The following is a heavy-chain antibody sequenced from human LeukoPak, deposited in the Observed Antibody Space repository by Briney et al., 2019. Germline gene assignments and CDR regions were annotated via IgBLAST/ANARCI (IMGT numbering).Heavy chain of an antibody. CDR3: ARGPYSYDSSGAFDI. D-gene: IGHD3-22*01. CDR2: ISSSGST. J-gene: IGHJ3*02. Sequence: SETLSLTCTVSGDSISSGDYYWSWIRQPAGKGLEWIGRISSSGSTNYNPSLRSRVTISVDTSKNQFSLKLSSVTAADTAVYFCARGPYSYDSSGAFDIWGQGTMVTVSS. V-gene: IGHV4-61*02. CDR1: GDSISSGDYY.